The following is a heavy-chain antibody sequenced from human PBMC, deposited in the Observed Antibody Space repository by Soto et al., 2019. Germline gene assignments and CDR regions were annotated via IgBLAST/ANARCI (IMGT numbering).Heavy chain of an antibody. CDR2: IIPIFGTA. J-gene: IGHJ4*02. CDR1: GGTFSSYA. Sequence: GASVKVSCKASGGTFSSYAISWVRQAPGQGLEWMGGIIPIFGTANYAQKFQGRVTITADESTSTAYMKLSSLRSEDTAVYYCARRGCSGGSCYLGGSGYFDYWGQGTLVTVSS. CDR3: ARRGCSGGSCYLGGSGYFDY. V-gene: IGHV1-69*13. D-gene: IGHD2-15*01.